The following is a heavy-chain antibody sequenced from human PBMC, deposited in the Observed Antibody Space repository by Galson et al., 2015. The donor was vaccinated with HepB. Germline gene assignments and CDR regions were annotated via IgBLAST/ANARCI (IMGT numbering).Heavy chain of an antibody. V-gene: IGHV3-43*01. CDR2: ISWDGGST. Sequence: SLRLSCAASGFTFDDYTMHWVRQAPGKGLEWVSLISWDGGSTYYADSVKGRFTISRDNSKNSLYLQMNSLRTEDTALYYCAKGRTVVVTAAMIYYYYGMDVWGQGTTVTVSS. CDR1: GFTFDDYT. J-gene: IGHJ6*02. D-gene: IGHD2-21*02. CDR3: AKGRTVVVTAAMIYYYYGMDV.